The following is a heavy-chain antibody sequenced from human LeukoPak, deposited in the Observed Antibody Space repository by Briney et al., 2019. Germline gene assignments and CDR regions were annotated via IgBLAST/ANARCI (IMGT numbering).Heavy chain of an antibody. CDR1: GFTFSSYW. D-gene: IGHD3-22*01. V-gene: IGHV3-7*01. Sequence: GGSLRLSCAASGFTFSSYWMSWVRQAPGKGLEWVANIKQDGSEKYYVDSVKGRFTISRDNAKNSLYLQMNSLRAEDTAVYYCARDVYDSSGYYISYFDYWGQGTLVTVSS. CDR2: IKQDGSEK. CDR3: ARDVYDSSGYYISYFDY. J-gene: IGHJ4*02.